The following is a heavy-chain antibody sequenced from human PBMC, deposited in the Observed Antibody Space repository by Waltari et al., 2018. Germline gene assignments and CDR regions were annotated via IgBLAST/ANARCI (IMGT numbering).Heavy chain of an antibody. Sequence: EVQLVESGGGLVQPGGSLRLSCAASGFTFSSYEMNWVRQAPGKGLEWVSYISSSGSTICYADYVKGRLTISRDNTKNSLYLQMISLRAEDTAVYYCARYCSSTSCNQGYYYGMDVWGQGTTVTVSS. V-gene: IGHV3-48*03. CDR2: ISSSGSTI. CDR1: GFTFSSYE. D-gene: IGHD2-2*01. CDR3: ARYCSSTSCNQGYYYGMDV. J-gene: IGHJ6*02.